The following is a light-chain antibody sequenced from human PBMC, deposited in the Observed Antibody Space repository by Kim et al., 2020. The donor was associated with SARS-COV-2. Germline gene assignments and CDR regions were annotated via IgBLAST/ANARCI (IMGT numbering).Light chain of an antibody. Sequence: SITTSCTGTSSDVGGYKDVSWYQQHPGKAPKLMIYDGSYRPSGVSNRFSGSKSGNTASLTISGLQVEDEADYYCSSYTSITGLYILFGGGTQLTVL. CDR1: SSDVGGYKD. V-gene: IGLV2-14*03. CDR2: DGS. CDR3: SSYTSITGLYIL. J-gene: IGLJ2*01.